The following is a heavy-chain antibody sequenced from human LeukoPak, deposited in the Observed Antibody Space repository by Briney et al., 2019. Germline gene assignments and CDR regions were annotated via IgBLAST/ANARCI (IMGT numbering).Heavy chain of an antibody. J-gene: IGHJ4*02. CDR2: FDPEDGET. V-gene: IGHV1-24*01. CDR3: ATLSPGSYEATYYFDY. Sequence: ASVKVSCKVSGYTLTELSMHWVRQAPGKGLEWMGGFDPEDGETIYAQKFQGRVTMTEDTSTDTAYMELSSLRSEDTAVYYCATLSPGSYEATYYFDYWGQGTLATVYS. D-gene: IGHD1-26*01. CDR1: GYTLTELS.